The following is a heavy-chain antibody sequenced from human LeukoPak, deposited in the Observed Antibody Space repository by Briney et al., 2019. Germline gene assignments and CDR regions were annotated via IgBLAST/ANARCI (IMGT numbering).Heavy chain of an antibody. J-gene: IGHJ4*02. Sequence: ASVKVSCKASGYTFTSYYMHWVRQAPGQGLEWMGWINPNSGGTNYAQKFQGRVTMTRDTSISTAYMELSRLRSDDTAVYYCARDPGYSSSWFDYWGQGTLVTVSS. CDR1: GYTFTSYY. CDR3: ARDPGYSSSWFDY. CDR2: INPNSGGT. V-gene: IGHV1-2*02. D-gene: IGHD6-13*01.